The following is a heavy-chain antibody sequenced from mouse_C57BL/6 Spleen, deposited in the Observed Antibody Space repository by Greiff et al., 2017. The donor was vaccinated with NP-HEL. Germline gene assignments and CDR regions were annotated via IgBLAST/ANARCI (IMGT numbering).Heavy chain of an antibody. V-gene: IGHV1-55*01. CDR3: ARTITTVVAKDY. CDR1: GYTFTSYW. Sequence: VQLQQSGAELVKPGASVKMSCKASGYTFTSYWITWVKQRPGQGLEWIGDIYPGSGSTNYNEKFKSKATLTVDTSSSTAYMQLSSLTSEDSAVYYCARTITTVVAKDYWGQGTTLTVSS. CDR2: IYPGSGST. D-gene: IGHD1-1*01. J-gene: IGHJ2*01.